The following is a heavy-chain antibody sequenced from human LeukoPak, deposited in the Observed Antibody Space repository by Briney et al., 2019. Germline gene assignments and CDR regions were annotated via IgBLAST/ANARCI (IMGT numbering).Heavy chain of an antibody. D-gene: IGHD1-14*01. CDR3: ARDLGPYNQDY. V-gene: IGHV1-46*01. CDR1: GYSFTSYY. Sequence: GASVKVSCKASGYSFTSYYMHWVRQAPGQGLEWMGIINPSGGSTSYAQKFQGRVTMTRDTSTSTVYMELSSLRSEDTAVYYCARDLGPYNQDYWGQGTLVTVSS. CDR2: INPSGGST. J-gene: IGHJ4*02.